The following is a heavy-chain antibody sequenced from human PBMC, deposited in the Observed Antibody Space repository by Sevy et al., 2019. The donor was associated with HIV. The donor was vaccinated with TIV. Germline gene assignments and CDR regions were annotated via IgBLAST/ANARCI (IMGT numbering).Heavy chain of an antibody. D-gene: IGHD3-10*01. Sequence: ASVKVSCKASGYTFTSYDINWVRQATGQGLEWMGWMNPNSGNTGYAQKFQGRVTMTRNTSISTAYMELSSLRAEDTAVYYCAREGPGLGLLWFGELQGPYYYYGMDVWGQGTTVTVSS. V-gene: IGHV1-8*01. J-gene: IGHJ6*02. CDR2: MNPNSGNT. CDR3: AREGPGLGLLWFGELQGPYYYYGMDV. CDR1: GYTFTSYD.